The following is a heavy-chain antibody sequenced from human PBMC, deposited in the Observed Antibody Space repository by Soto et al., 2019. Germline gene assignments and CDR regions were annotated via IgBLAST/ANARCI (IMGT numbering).Heavy chain of an antibody. V-gene: IGHV4-39*07. D-gene: IGHD2-8*01. Sequence: SETLSLTCTVSGGSISSGSYYWGWIRQPPGKGLEWIGNIYYSGSTSYSPSLRSRVTISVDTSKNQFSLKLSSVTAADTAVYYCARGRVGYCTNGVCSFYYGMDVWGQGTTVTVSS. J-gene: IGHJ6*02. CDR1: GGSISSGSYY. CDR2: IYYSGST. CDR3: ARGRVGYCTNGVCSFYYGMDV.